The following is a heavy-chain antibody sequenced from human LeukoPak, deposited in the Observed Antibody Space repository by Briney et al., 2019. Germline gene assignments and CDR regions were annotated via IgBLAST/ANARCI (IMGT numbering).Heavy chain of an antibody. CDR3: AKDRSRWEQLEGSDY. D-gene: IGHD4-23*01. Sequence: GGSLRLSCAASGFTFMNYGMTWVRQAPGKGLERVSSITGSGSRTYYADSVKGRFTISRDNFENKLYLQMDTLRAEDTAVYYCAKDRSRWEQLEGSDYWGQGTLVTVSS. CDR2: ITGSGSRT. CDR1: GFTFMNYG. J-gene: IGHJ4*02. V-gene: IGHV3-23*01.